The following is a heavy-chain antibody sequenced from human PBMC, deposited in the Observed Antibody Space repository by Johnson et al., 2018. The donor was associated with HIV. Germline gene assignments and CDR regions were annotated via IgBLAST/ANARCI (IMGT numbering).Heavy chain of an antibody. CDR2: ISGSGGST. J-gene: IGHJ3*02. CDR1: GFTVSSNY. V-gene: IGHV3-23*04. CDR3: AKVGSYYPSTGGNAFDI. D-gene: IGHD3-10*01. Sequence: VHLVESGGGVVQPGKSVRLSCAASGFTVSSNYMSWVRQAPGKGLEWVSAISGSGGSTYYADSVKGRFTISRDNSKNTLYLQMNSLRAEDTAVYYCAKVGSYYPSTGGNAFDIWGPGTMVTVSS.